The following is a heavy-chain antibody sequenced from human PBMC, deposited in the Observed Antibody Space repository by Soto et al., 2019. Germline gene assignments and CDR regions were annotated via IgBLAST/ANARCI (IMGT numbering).Heavy chain of an antibody. CDR2: IYYSRST. J-gene: IGHJ3*02. Sequence: QVQLQESGPGLLKPSETLSLTCTVSGGSVSSGNYYWSWIRQPPGKGLEWIGYIYYSRSTNYKPYLKRRVTIAVDMSRIQFDLKLSSVAAADTDVYYCARGVGVPSRGAFDTWGQGTMVTISS. CDR3: ARGVGVPSRGAFDT. D-gene: IGHD2-2*01. CDR1: GGSVSSGNYY. V-gene: IGHV4-61*01.